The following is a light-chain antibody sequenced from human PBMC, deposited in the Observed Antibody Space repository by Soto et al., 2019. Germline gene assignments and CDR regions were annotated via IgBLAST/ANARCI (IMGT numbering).Light chain of an antibody. CDR3: QHYNSYSEA. Sequence: DIQMTQSPSTLSGSVGDRVTITCRASQTISSWLAWYAQKPGKAPKLLIYKASTLKSGVPSKFSGSGAGTECTRTISSLQPDDFETDDCQHYNSYSEAFGQGTKVDIK. CDR1: QTISSW. J-gene: IGKJ1*01. CDR2: KAS. V-gene: IGKV1-5*03.